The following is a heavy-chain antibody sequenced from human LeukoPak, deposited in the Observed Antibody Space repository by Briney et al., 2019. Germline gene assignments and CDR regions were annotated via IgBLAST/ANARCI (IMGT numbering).Heavy chain of an antibody. D-gene: IGHD6-13*01. Sequence: GGSLRLSCAASGFTFDDYGMSWVRQAPGKGLEWVSGINWNGGSTGYADSVKGRFTISRGNAKNSLYLQMNSLRAEDTAVYYCAKDRYSGLNTIDYWGQGTLVTVSS. J-gene: IGHJ4*02. CDR2: INWNGGST. CDR1: GFTFDDYG. V-gene: IGHV3-20*04. CDR3: AKDRYSGLNTIDY.